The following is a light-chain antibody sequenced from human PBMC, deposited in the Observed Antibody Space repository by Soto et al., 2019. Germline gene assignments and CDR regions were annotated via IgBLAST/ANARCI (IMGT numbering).Light chain of an antibody. CDR1: QSVSSSY. V-gene: IGKV3-20*01. CDR2: ETS. CDR3: QQSGSSPRT. J-gene: IGKJ1*01. Sequence: EIVLTQSPGTLSLSPGERATLSCRASQSVSSSYLAWYQQKPGQASRLLIYETSRRATGIPDRFSGSGSGTDLTLTISRLEPEDFAVYYCQQSGSSPRTFGQGTKVEIK.